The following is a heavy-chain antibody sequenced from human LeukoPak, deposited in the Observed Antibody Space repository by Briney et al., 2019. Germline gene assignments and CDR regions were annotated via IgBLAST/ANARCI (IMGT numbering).Heavy chain of an antibody. Sequence: GGSLRLSCAASGFTFSSYAMSWVRQAPGKGQEWVSAISGSGGSTYYADSVKGRFTISRDNSKNTLYLQMNSLRAEDTAVYYCAKDVGIVGATACFDYWGQGTLVTVSS. CDR1: GFTFSSYA. V-gene: IGHV3-23*01. D-gene: IGHD1-26*01. CDR2: ISGSGGST. J-gene: IGHJ4*02. CDR3: AKDVGIVGATACFDY.